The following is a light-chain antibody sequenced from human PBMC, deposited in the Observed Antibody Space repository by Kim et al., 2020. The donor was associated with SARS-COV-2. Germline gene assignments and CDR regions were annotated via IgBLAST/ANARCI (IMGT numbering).Light chain of an antibody. CDR3: QVWDSLRVHLV. Sequence: SYELTQPPSVSVAPGQTATITCGGNNIVSKSVHWYQQKPGQAPSVVIYYDSDRPSGIPERSSGSNSGNTATLTISGVEDGDEADYYCQVWDSLRVHLVFG. CDR2: YDS. V-gene: IGLV3-21*04. J-gene: IGLJ3*02. CDR1: NIVSKS.